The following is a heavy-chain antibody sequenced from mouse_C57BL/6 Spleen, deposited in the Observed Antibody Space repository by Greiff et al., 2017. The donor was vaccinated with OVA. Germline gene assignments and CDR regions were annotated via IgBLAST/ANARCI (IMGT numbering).Heavy chain of an antibody. CDR2: IWRGGST. CDR1: GFSLTSYG. CDR3: AFQIYYYYDGFAY. Sequence: VKLVESGPGLVQPSQSLSITCTVSGFSLTSYGVHWVRQSPGQGLEWLGVIWRGGSTAYYAAFMSRLSTTKDNSKSQVFFKMNSLQADDTAIYYCAFQIYYYYDGFAYWGQGTLVTVSA. V-gene: IGHV2-5*01. D-gene: IGHD2-4*01. J-gene: IGHJ3*01.